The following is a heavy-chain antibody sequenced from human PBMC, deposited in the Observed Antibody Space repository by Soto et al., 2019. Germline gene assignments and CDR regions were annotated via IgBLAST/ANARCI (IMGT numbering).Heavy chain of an antibody. CDR3: ARDGPPYCGGDCYPDV. CDR1: GGSISSGGYY. J-gene: IGHJ6*02. D-gene: IGHD2-21*02. V-gene: IGHV4-31*03. CDR2: IYYSGST. Sequence: SETLSLTCTVSGGSISSGGYYWSWIRQHPGKGLEWIGYIYYSGSTYYNPSLKSRVTISVDTSKNQFSLKLSSVTAADTAVYYCARDGPPYCGGDCYPDVWGRGTTVTVSS.